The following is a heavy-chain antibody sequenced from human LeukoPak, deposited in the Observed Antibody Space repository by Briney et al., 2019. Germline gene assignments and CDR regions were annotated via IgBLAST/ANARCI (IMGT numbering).Heavy chain of an antibody. J-gene: IGHJ4*02. V-gene: IGHV3-48*04. D-gene: IGHD3-9*01. CDR2: ISSSSSTI. CDR3: ARGEHPVYDILTQPPSYYFDY. CDR1: GFTFSSYS. Sequence: PGGSLRLSCAASGFTFSSYSMNWVRQAPGKGLEWVSYISSSSSTIYYADSVKGRFTISRDNAKNSPYLQMNSLRAEDTAVYYCARGEHPVYDILTQPPSYYFDYWGQGTLVTVSS.